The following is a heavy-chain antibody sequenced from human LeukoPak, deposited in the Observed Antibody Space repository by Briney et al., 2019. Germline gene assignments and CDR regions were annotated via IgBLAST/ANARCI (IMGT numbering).Heavy chain of an antibody. CDR1: GGSISSSSYY. D-gene: IGHD4-17*01. CDR3: ARDPYGDSFDY. J-gene: IGHJ4*02. Sequence: SETLSLTCTVSGGSISSSSYYWGWIRQPPGKGLKWIGSIYYSGSTYYNPSLKSRVTISVDTSKNQFSLKLSSVTAADTAVYYCARDPYGDSFDYWGQGTLVTVSS. V-gene: IGHV4-39*07. CDR2: IYYSGST.